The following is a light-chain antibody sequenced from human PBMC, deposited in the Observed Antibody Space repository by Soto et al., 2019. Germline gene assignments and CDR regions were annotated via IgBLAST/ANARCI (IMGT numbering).Light chain of an antibody. CDR1: NGHSSFA. J-gene: IGLJ3*02. Sequence: QPVLTQSPSASASLGASVTLTCTLSNGHSSFAIAWHQQQPEKGPRYLMKLNNDGSLNKEDGIPDRFSASSSGAERYLTISSLQSDEEADYYCQTGGAAPVFGGGTKVTVL. CDR3: QTGGAAPV. V-gene: IGLV4-69*01. CDR2: LNNDGSL.